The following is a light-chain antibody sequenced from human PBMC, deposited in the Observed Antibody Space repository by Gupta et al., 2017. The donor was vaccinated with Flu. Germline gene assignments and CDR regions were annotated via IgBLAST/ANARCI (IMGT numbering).Light chain of an antibody. CDR3: QQSRSTPT. J-gene: IGKJ5*01. CDR2: ATS. CDR1: QNIDRY. V-gene: IGKV1-39*01. Sequence: VGDRVTITCRASQNIDRYLHWYQQKQGKAPNLLIYATSTLQSGVPSRLSGSGSGTDFTLTINSLQPEDFATYYCQQSRSTPTFGQGTRLETK.